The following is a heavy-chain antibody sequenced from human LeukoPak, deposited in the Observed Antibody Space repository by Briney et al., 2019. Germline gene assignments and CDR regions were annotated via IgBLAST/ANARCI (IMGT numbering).Heavy chain of an antibody. J-gene: IGHJ5*02. V-gene: IGHV1-69*01. D-gene: IGHD2-2*01. CDR3: ARDEVCSSTSCSQGFDP. CDR1: GSTFSSYA. Sequence: ASVKVSCKXSGSTFSSYAISWVRQSPGQGLEWMGGIIPIFGTANYAQKFQGRVTITADESTSTAYMELSSLRSEDTAVYYCARDEVCSSTSCSQGFDPWGQGTLVTVSS. CDR2: IIPIFGTA.